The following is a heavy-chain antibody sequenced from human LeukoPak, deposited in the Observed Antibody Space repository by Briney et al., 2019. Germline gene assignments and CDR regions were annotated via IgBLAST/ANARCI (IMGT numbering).Heavy chain of an antibody. CDR1: GGSISSGGYS. CDR3: ARDVGSGEYWYFDL. CDR2: IYHSGST. J-gene: IGHJ2*01. Sequence: SETLSLTCAVSGGSISSGGYSWSWIRQPPGKGLEWIGYIYHSGSTYYNPSLKSRVTISVDRSKNQFSLKLSSVTAADTAVYYCARDVGSGEYWYFDLWGRGTLVTVSS. D-gene: IGHD2-21*01. V-gene: IGHV4-30-2*01.